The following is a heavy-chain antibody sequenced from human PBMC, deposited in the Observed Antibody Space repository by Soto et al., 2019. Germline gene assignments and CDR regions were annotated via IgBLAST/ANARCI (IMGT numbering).Heavy chain of an antibody. V-gene: IGHV1-69*01. J-gene: IGHJ1*01. CDR3: AFYSSGWSDPGFQH. CDR2: IIPIFGTA. Sequence: VKVSCKASGYTFTSYAMHWVRQAPGQRLEWMGGIIPIFGTANYAQKFQGRVTITADESTSTAYMELSSLRSEDTAVYYCAFYSSGWSDPGFQHWGQGTLVTVSS. D-gene: IGHD6-19*01. CDR1: GYTFTSYA.